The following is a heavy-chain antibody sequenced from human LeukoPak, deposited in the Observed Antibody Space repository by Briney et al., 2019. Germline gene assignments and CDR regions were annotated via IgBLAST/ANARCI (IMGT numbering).Heavy chain of an antibody. CDR1: GGSFSGYY. Sequence: SETLSLTCAAYGGSFSGYYWSWIRQPPGKGLEWIGEINHSGSTNYNPSLKSRVTISVDTSKNQFSLKLSSVTAADTAVYYCARGLRFSSLTDYWGQGTLVTVSS. J-gene: IGHJ4*02. CDR2: INHSGST. D-gene: IGHD6-13*01. CDR3: ARGLRFSSLTDY. V-gene: IGHV4-34*01.